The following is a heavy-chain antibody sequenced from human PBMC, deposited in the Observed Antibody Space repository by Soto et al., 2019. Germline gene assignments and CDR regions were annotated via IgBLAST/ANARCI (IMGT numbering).Heavy chain of an antibody. J-gene: IGHJ4*02. D-gene: IGHD2-21*02. CDR3: TTWLTAHFDY. CDR2: SSDRRTGNT. CDR1: GFTFSSYT. Sequence: LRLSCAASGFTFSSYTLNWVRRAPGKGLEWVATSSDRRTGNTHYSDSVRGRFTLSRDYSRNILFLQMDSLRADDTALYYCTTWLTAHFDYWGRGTQVTVSS. V-gene: IGHV3-23*01.